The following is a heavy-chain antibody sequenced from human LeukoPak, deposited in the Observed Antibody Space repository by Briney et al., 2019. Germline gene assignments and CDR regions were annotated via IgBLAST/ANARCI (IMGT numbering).Heavy chain of an antibody. Sequence: GASVKVSCKASGYTFTSYGISWVRQAPGQGLEWMGWISAYNGDTNYAQKFQGRVTLTTDTSTSTVHMELRSLRSDDTAVYYCAREGSSGYYPRFWGQGTLVTVSS. CDR3: AREGSSGYYPRF. CDR1: GYTFTSYG. V-gene: IGHV1-18*01. J-gene: IGHJ4*02. CDR2: ISAYNGDT. D-gene: IGHD3-22*01.